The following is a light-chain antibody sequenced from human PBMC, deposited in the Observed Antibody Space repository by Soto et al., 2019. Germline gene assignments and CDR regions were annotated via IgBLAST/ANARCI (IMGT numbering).Light chain of an antibody. CDR1: QSVGSN. CDR2: GAS. J-gene: IGKJ4*01. Sequence: EIVMTQSPATLSVSPGEGAILSCRASQSVGSNLAWYQQKRGQAPRLLIYGASTRATGIPARFSGSWSGTEFTLTINSLQSEDFAVYYCQQYDAWPLTFGGGTKVDIK. CDR3: QQYDAWPLT. V-gene: IGKV3-15*01.